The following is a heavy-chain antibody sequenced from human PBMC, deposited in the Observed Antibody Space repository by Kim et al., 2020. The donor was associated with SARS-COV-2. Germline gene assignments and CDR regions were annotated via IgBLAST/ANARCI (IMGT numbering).Heavy chain of an antibody. CDR2: IYTVTSTRI. CDR1: GFAVSSYA. D-gene: IGHD6-13*01. J-gene: IGHJ5*02. V-gene: IGHV3-21*01. CDR3: GRGTAALTATGPGWFDP. Sequence: GGSLRLSCRASGFAVSSYAMNWVRQAPGKGLEWVSSIYTVTSTRIFYGDSVRGRITVSRDSSENTLYLQMTDLGPEDTAVYFCGRGTAALTATGPGWFDPWGPGTLVTVSS.